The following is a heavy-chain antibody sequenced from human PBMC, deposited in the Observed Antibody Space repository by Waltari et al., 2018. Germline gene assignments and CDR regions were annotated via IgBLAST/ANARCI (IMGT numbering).Heavy chain of an antibody. CDR3: VRDELGSGSTRVDV. Sequence: EVQLVESGGGLVQPGGSLRLSCAASGFTWSRYEMNWVRQAPGKGLEWVSYIDSSGSGTLYADSLKGRFTVSRDNANNSLHLQINSLRAEDTATYYCVRDELGSGSTRVDVWGQGTTVTVSS. J-gene: IGHJ6*02. CDR2: IDSSGSGT. CDR1: GFTWSRYE. D-gene: IGHD1-7*01. V-gene: IGHV3-48*03.